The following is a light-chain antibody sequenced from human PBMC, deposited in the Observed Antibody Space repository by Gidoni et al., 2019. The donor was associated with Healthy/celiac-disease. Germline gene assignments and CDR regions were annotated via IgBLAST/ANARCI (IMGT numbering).Light chain of an antibody. CDR3: QQRSNWPPLT. J-gene: IGKJ4*01. CDR1: QSVSSY. V-gene: IGKV3-11*01. Sequence: EIVLTQSPATLSLSPGERATLSCRARQSVSSYLAWYQPKPGQAPRLLIYDASNRATGIPARFSGSGSGTDFTLTISSLEPEDFAVYYCQQRSNWPPLTFGGXTKVEIK. CDR2: DAS.